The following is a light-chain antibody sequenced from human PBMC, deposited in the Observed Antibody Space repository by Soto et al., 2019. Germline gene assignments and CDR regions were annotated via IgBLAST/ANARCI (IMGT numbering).Light chain of an antibody. J-gene: IGLJ3*02. Sequence: QAVLTQPASVSGSPRQSITIYCTGTSSDVGDGDFVSWYQQRPGNAPKLMIYKVSNRPSGVSNRFSGSKSGNTASLTISGLQAEDEADYYCCSYTRSYTWVFGGGTKLTVL. CDR1: SSDVGDGDF. CDR3: CSYTRSYTWV. CDR2: KVS. V-gene: IGLV2-14*01.